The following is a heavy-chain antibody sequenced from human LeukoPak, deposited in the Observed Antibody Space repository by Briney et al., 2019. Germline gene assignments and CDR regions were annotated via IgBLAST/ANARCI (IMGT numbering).Heavy chain of an antibody. CDR3: AKEIRLVEKLFDY. CDR2: ISDSGGIT. Sequence: GGSLRLSCAASGFTFSSYAMSWVRQGPGKGLGWVSVISDSGGITYYADSVKGRFTISRDNSKNTLYLQMNSLRAEDTAVYYCAKEIRLVEKLFDYWGQGTLVTVSS. D-gene: IGHD6-19*01. V-gene: IGHV3-23*01. J-gene: IGHJ4*02. CDR1: GFTFSSYA.